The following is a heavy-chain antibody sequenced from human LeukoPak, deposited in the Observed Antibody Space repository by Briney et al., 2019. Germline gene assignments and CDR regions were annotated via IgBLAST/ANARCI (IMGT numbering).Heavy chain of an antibody. J-gene: IGHJ4*02. CDR3: ARVRSFFYDDSGYYYPKYYFDY. V-gene: IGHV3-7*01. D-gene: IGHD3-22*01. CDR2: MNPDGSEK. Sequence: PGGSLRLSCVGSGFTFTSYWMTWVRQAPGKGPEWVANMNPDGSEKHYVDSVKGRFTISRDNAKNSLFLQMNSLRAEDTAVYFCARVRSFFYDDSGYYYPKYYFDYWGQGALVTVSS. CDR1: GFTFTSYW.